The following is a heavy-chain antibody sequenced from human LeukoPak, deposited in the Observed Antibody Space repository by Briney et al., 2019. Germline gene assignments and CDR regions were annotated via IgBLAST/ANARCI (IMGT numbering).Heavy chain of an antibody. Sequence: SETLSLTCTVSGGSISSGGYYWSWIRQHPGKGLEWIEYIYYSGSTYYNPSLKSRVTISVDTSKNQFSLKLSSVTAADTAVYYCARCTGYDFWSGYRNFDYWGQGTLVTVSS. CDR3: ARCTGYDFWSGYRNFDY. CDR2: IYYSGST. V-gene: IGHV4-31*03. D-gene: IGHD3-3*01. CDR1: GGSISSGGYY. J-gene: IGHJ4*02.